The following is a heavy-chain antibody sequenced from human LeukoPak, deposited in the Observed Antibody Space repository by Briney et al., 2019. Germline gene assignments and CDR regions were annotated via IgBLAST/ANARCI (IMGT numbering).Heavy chain of an antibody. J-gene: IGHJ6*02. CDR3: AREITAMNYYYGMDV. CDR2: IIPIFGIA. CDR1: GGTFTSYA. Sequence: ASVKVSCKASGGTFTSYAISWVRQAPGQGLEWMGRIIPIFGIANYAQKFQGRVTITADKSTSTAYMELSSPRSEDTAVYYCAREITAMNYYYGMDVWGQGTTVTVSS. D-gene: IGHD5-18*01. V-gene: IGHV1-69*04.